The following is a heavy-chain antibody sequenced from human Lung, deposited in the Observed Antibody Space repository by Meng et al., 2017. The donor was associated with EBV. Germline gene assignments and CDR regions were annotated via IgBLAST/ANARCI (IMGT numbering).Heavy chain of an antibody. D-gene: IGHD6-13*01. Sequence: QVQLVQSGAEGKKPGASVKVSCKASGYTFTGYYMHWVRQAPGQGLEWMGWVNPNSGGTNYAQKFQGWVTMTRDTSISTAYMELSRLRSDDTAVYYCARDWEGSWAVFDYWGQGTLVPSPQ. CDR2: VNPNSGGT. CDR3: ARDWEGSWAVFDY. CDR1: GYTFTGYY. V-gene: IGHV1-2*04. J-gene: IGHJ4*02.